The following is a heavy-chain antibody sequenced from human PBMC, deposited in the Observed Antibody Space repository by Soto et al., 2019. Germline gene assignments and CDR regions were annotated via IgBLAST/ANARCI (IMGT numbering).Heavy chain of an antibody. CDR3: AKGYYCSSTSCYSRAEYGMDV. Sequence: QVQLVESGGGVVQPGRSLRLSCAASAFTFNNFAMHWVRQAPGKGLEWVAVISSHGNDKYYADSVKGRFTISRDNSKNTLYLQMNSLRAEDTAVYYCAKGYYCSSTSCYSRAEYGMDVWGQGTTVTVSS. CDR2: ISSHGNDK. J-gene: IGHJ6*02. D-gene: IGHD2-2*01. CDR1: AFTFNNFA. V-gene: IGHV3-30*18.